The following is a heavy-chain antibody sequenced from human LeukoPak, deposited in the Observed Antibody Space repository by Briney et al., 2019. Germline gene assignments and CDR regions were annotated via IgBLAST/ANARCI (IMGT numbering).Heavy chain of an antibody. CDR3: TREYSGSSAY. D-gene: IGHD2-15*01. Sequence: GGSLRLSCTASGFTFGDYPLSWVRQAPGKGLGWVGFIRRQTAGGAPEYAASVKGRFTISRDDSVSIAYLQLNSLTTEDTGVYYCTREYSGSSAYWGQGTLLTVSS. V-gene: IGHV3-49*04. CDR1: GFTFGDYP. J-gene: IGHJ4*02. CDR2: IRRQTAGGAP.